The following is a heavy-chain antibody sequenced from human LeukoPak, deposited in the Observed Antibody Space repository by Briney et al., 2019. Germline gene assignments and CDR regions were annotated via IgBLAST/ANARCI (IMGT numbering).Heavy chain of an antibody. CDR1: GYTFTGFY. J-gene: IGHJ5*02. Sequence: ASVKVSCKASGYTFTGFYIHWVRQAPGQGLEWMGWINPKSGGTNYAQKFQGRVTMTRDTSISTAYMELSRLRSDDTAVYYCATYNVKPAGMASDWFDPWGQGTLVTVSS. V-gene: IGHV1-2*02. CDR2: INPKSGGT. CDR3: ATYNVKPAGMASDWFDP. D-gene: IGHD6-13*01.